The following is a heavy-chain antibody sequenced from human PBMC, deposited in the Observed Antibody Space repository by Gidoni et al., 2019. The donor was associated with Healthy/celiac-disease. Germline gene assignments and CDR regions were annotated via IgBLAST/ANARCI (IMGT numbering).Heavy chain of an antibody. J-gene: IGHJ3*02. V-gene: IGHV3-66*01. CDR3: ARDHSLRVGLERYSDAFDI. Sequence: EVQLVESEGGLVQPGGCLTVSCAATAFTASSHYMSWVRQAPGKGLEWVSVIYSGGSKYYADAEKGRFTISRDNSKNTLYLQMNSLRAEDTAVYYCARDHSLRVGLERYSDAFDIWGQGTMVTVSS. CDR1: AFTASSHY. D-gene: IGHD1-1*01. CDR2: IYSGGSK.